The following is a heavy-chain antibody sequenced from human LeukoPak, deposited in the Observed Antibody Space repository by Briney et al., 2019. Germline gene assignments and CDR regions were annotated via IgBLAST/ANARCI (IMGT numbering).Heavy chain of an antibody. D-gene: IGHD3-3*01. CDR3: ARGLEVDPLFWSGYYTP. Sequence: PSETLSLTCAVSGGSISSSNWWSWVRQPPGKGLEWIGEIYHSGSTNYNPSLKSRVTISVDKSKNQFSLKLSSVTAADTAVYYCARGLEVDPLFWSGYYTPWGQGTLVTVSS. J-gene: IGHJ5*02. CDR2: IYHSGST. CDR1: GGSISSSNW. V-gene: IGHV4-4*02.